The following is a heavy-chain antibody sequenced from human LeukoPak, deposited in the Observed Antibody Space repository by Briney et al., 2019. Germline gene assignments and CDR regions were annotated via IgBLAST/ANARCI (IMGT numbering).Heavy chain of an antibody. Sequence: ASVKVSCKASGYTFTSYAMHWVRQAPGQRLEWMGWISAYNGNTNYAQKLQGRVTMTRDMSTSTVYMELSSLRSEDTAVYYCATSSYRPVGATDYWGQGTLVTVSS. V-gene: IGHV1-3*01. CDR3: ATSSYRPVGATDY. J-gene: IGHJ4*02. D-gene: IGHD1-26*01. CDR1: GYTFTSYA. CDR2: ISAYNGNT.